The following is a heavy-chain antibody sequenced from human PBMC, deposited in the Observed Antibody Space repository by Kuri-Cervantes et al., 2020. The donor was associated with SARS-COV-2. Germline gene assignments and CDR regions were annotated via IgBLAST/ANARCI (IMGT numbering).Heavy chain of an antibody. CDR2: ISSSSNYI. D-gene: IGHD6-6*01. J-gene: IGHJ6*03. CDR1: GFTFSGYS. V-gene: IGHV3-21*01. Sequence: GGSLRLSCAASGFTFSGYSMNWVRQAPGKGLEWVSFISSSSNYIYYADSLNGRFTISRDNAKNSLYLQMNSPRAEDTAVYYCARDGSRYSTSSFNYYYYMDVWGKGTTVTVSS. CDR3: ARDGSRYSTSSFNYYYYMDV.